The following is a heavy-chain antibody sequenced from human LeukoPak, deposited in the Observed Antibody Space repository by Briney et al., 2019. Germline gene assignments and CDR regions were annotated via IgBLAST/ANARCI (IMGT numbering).Heavy chain of an antibody. CDR1: GYTFTSYG. CDR2: ISAYNGNT. Sequence: ASVKVSCKASGYTFTSYGISWVRQAPGQGLEWMGWISAYNGNTNYAQKLQGRVTMTTDTSTSTAYMELRSLRSDDTAVYYCARGVSRDIVGIAVAGTFDYWGQGTLVTVSS. CDR3: ARGVSRDIVGIAVAGTFDY. V-gene: IGHV1-18*01. J-gene: IGHJ4*02. D-gene: IGHD6-19*01.